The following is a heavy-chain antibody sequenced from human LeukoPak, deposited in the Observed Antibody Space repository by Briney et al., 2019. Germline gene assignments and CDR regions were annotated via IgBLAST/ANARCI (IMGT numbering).Heavy chain of an antibody. V-gene: IGHV4-34*01. CDR1: GESFSGYY. CDR2: INHSGST. D-gene: IGHD3-16*01. CDR3: ARGVWGTRVPFDY. Sequence: PSETLSLTCAVYGESFSGYYWSWISQPPGKGLEWIGEINHSGSTNYNPSLKSRVTISVDTSKNQFSLKLSSVTAADTAVYYCARGVWGTRVPFDYWGQGTLVTVSS. J-gene: IGHJ4*02.